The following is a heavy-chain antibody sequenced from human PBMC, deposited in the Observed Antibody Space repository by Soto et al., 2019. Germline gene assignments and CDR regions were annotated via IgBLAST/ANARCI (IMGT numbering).Heavy chain of an antibody. Sequence: GGSLRLSCAGSGFPFNSYEMNWVRQAPGKGLEWLSYISTTGSTIHYADSVRGRFTISRNNAENSLFLQMNSLRAEDTAIYYCARNSGDYEVYWGQGTLVTVSP. CDR1: GFPFNSYE. D-gene: IGHD4-17*01. J-gene: IGHJ4*02. CDR3: ARNSGDYEVY. CDR2: ISTTGSTI. V-gene: IGHV3-48*03.